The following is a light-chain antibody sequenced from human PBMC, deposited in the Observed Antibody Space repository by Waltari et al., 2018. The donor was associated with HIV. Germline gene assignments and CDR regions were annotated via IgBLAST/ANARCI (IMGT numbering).Light chain of an antibody. CDR2: WAS. J-gene: IGKJ2*01. CDR3: QQYDRAPYT. CDR1: QSVLYSSNNKNY. Sequence: DIVMTQSPDSLAVSLGERATVNCKSSQSVLYSSNNKNYLAWYQHKPGQPPKLLIYWASTRESGVPDRFSGSGSGTDFTLTISSLQAEDVAVYYCQQYDRAPYTFGQGTKLDIK. V-gene: IGKV4-1*01.